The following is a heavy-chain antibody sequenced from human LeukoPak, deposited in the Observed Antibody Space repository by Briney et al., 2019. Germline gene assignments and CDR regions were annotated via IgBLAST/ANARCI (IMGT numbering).Heavy chain of an antibody. D-gene: IGHD1-26*01. J-gene: IGHJ5*02. V-gene: IGHV3-66*01. CDR2: IYSGGST. CDR1: GFTVSSNY. Sequence: PGGSLRLSCAASGFTVSSNYMSWVRQAPGKGLEWVSVIYSGGSTYYADSVKGRFTISRDNSKNTLYLQMNSLRAEDTVVYYCAREKVVGASNWFDPWGQGTLVTVSS. CDR3: AREKVVGASNWFDP.